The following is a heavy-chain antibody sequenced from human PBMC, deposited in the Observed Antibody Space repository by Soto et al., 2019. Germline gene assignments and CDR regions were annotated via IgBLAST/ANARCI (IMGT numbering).Heavy chain of an antibody. CDR3: ASSRSAYSYPRWFDP. D-gene: IGHD3-16*01. V-gene: IGHV4-30-4*01. J-gene: IGHJ5*02. CDR1: GDSVSSGDYY. CDR2: IYHGGNT. Sequence: QVQLQESGPGLVKPSQTLSLTCTVSGDSVSSGDYYWTWIRQPPGKGLEWVGYIYHGGNTNYNPSLKSRLTLSVDTSKNQFTLNLSSVTAADTAVYYCASSRSAYSYPRWFDPWGQGTLVTVSS.